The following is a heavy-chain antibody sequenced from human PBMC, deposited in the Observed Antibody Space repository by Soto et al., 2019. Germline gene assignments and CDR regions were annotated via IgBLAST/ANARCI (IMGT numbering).Heavy chain of an antibody. Sequence: PGGCLRLSCAASGFSFSSYDMHWVRQATGKGLEWVSAIGTAGDTYYPGSVKGRFTISRENAKNSLYLQMNSLRAGDTAVYYCARETAYWYFDLWGRGTLVTVSS. CDR2: IGTAGDT. J-gene: IGHJ2*01. CDR1: GFSFSSYD. V-gene: IGHV3-13*01. CDR3: ARETAYWYFDL.